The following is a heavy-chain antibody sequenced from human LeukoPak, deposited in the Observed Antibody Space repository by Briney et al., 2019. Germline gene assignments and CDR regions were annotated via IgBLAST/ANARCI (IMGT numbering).Heavy chain of an antibody. CDR3: ARQPITMIVGGFDY. V-gene: IGHV4-34*01. CDR1: GGSFSGYY. CDR2: INHSGST. Sequence: PSETLSLTCAVYGGSFSGYYWSWIRQPPGRGLEWIGEINHSGSTNYNPSLKSRVTISVDTSKNQFSLKLSSVTAADTAVYYCARQPITMIVGGFDYWGQGTLVTVSS. J-gene: IGHJ4*02. D-gene: IGHD3-22*01.